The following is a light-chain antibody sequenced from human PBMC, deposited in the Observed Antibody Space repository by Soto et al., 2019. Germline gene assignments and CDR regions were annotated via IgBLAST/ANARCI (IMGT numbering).Light chain of an antibody. CDR1: QSVSSSY. CDR3: QQYGSSPNT. Sequence: EIVLTQSRCTLSFSPLERSTLSCRASQSVSSSYLAWYQQKPGQAPRLLIYGASSRATGIPDRFSGSGSGTDFTLTISRLEPEDFAVYYCQQYGSSPNTFGQGTKVDIK. V-gene: IGKV3-20*01. J-gene: IGKJ1*01. CDR2: GAS.